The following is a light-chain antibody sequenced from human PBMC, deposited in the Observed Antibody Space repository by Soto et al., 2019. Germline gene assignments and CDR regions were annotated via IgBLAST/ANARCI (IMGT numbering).Light chain of an antibody. CDR2: EVS. CDR3: FSYTSSGTYV. J-gene: IGLJ1*01. Sequence: QSVLTQPASVSGSPGQSITISCTGTSSDVGGYNFVSWYQQHPGRAPKLLIYEVSRRPSGVSNRFSGSKSGNTASLTISGLQAEDETDYYCFSYTSSGTYVFXTGTKVTVL. CDR1: SSDVGGYNF. V-gene: IGLV2-14*01.